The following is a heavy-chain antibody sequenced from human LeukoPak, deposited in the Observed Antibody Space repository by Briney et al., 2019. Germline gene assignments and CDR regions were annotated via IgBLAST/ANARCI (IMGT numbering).Heavy chain of an antibody. CDR1: GYTFTSYY. Sequence: SCKASGYTFTSYYMHWVRQAPGKGLEWVAVISYDGSNKYYADSVKGRFTISRDNSKNTLYLQMNSLRAEDTAVYYCAREDDYWGQGTLVTVSS. CDR2: ISYDGSNK. V-gene: IGHV3-30*04. CDR3: AREDDY. J-gene: IGHJ4*02.